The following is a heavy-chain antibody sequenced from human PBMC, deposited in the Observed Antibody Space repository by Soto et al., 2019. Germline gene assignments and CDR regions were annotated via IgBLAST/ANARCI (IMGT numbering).Heavy chain of an antibody. CDR2: IVVGSGNT. CDR1: GFTFTSSA. V-gene: IGHV1-58*02. J-gene: IGHJ3*02. CDR3: AKDEAGGGSSWDAFDI. D-gene: IGHD2-15*01. Sequence: SVKVSCKASGFTFTSSAMQWVRQARGQRLEWIGWIVVGSGNTNYAQKFQERVTITRDMSTSTAYMELSSLRAEDTAVYYCAKDEAGGGSSWDAFDIWGQGTMVTVSS.